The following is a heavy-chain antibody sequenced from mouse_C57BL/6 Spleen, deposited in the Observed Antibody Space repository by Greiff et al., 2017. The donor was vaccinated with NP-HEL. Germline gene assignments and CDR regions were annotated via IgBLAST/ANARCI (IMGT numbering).Heavy chain of an antibody. J-gene: IGHJ4*01. D-gene: IGHD4-1*02. CDR2: ISSGSSTI. CDR3: AKDRRNWDDYAMDY. V-gene: IGHV5-17*01. CDR1: GFTFSDYG. Sequence: EVKLVESGGGLVKPGGSLKLSCAASGFTFSDYGMHWVRQAPEKGLEWVAYISSGSSTIYYADKVKGRFTIPRDNAKNTLFLQMSSLRSEDTAMYYCAKDRRNWDDYAMDYWGQGTSVTVSS.